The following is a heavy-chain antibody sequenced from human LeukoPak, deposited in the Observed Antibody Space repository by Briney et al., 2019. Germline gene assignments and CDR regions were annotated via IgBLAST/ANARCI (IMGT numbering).Heavy chain of an antibody. Sequence: PGESLQISCKGSGYSFTSYWIGWVRQLPGKGLEWMGIIYPGDSDTRYSPSFQGQVTISVDKSISTAYLQWSSLKASDTAIYYCAKIDRQYCSRSSCYALDYWGQGTQVTVSS. D-gene: IGHD2-2*01. CDR3: AKIDRQYCSRSSCYALDY. J-gene: IGHJ4*02. V-gene: IGHV5-51*01. CDR1: GYSFTSYW. CDR2: IYPGDSDT.